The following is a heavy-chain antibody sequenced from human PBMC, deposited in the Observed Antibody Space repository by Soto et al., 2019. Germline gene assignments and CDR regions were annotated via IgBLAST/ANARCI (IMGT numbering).Heavy chain of an antibody. D-gene: IGHD6-19*01. Sequence: SETLSLTCAVYGGSFSGYYWSWIRQPPGKGLEWIGEINHSGSTNYNPSLKSRVTISVDTSKNQFSLKLSSVTAADTAVYYCARGHRGSGWYSHYFDYWGQGTLVTVSS. J-gene: IGHJ4*02. V-gene: IGHV4-34*01. CDR3: ARGHRGSGWYSHYFDY. CDR2: INHSGST. CDR1: GGSFSGYY.